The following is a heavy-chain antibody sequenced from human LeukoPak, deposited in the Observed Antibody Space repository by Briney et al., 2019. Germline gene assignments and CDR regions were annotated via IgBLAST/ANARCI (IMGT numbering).Heavy chain of an antibody. J-gene: IGHJ4*02. D-gene: IGHD4-17*01. V-gene: IGHV1-18*01. CDR2: VSVYNANT. Sequence: GASVKVSCKASGYTFATYGISWVRQAPGQGLEWMGWVSVYNANTNYAQKFQGRVTMTTDTSTSTAYMELRRLRSDDTAVYYCARSLRYGDPPFDYWGQGTLVTVSS. CDR3: ARSLRYGDPPFDY. CDR1: GYTFATYG.